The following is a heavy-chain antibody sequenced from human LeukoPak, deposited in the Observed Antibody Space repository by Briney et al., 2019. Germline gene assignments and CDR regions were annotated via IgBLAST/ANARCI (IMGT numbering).Heavy chain of an antibody. CDR1: GGSISDYY. V-gene: IGHV4-59*01. CDR3: ARGDFCSKSNCYLRPMDV. J-gene: IGHJ6*03. CDR2: IYYSGST. Sequence: SETLSLTCTVSGGSISDYYWNWIRQPPGKGLEWIGYIYYSGSTTYNPSLKSRVTMPVDTAKNQFSLKLRSVTAADTAVYYCARGDFCSKSNCYLRPMDVWGKGTTVTVSS. D-gene: IGHD3-3*01.